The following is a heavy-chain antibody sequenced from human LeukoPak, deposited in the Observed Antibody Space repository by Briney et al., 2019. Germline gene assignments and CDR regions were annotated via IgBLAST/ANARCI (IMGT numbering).Heavy chain of an antibody. V-gene: IGHV3-53*01. CDR3: ARDGAAAATGTWA. Sequence: GGSLRLSCAASGFTVSNHYMNWVRQAPGKGLEWVSLIYSGGSTYYADSVKGRFTISRDNSKNTLYLQMNSLRAEDTAVYYCARDGAAAATGTWAWGPGAPVTVSS. CDR1: GFTVSNHY. J-gene: IGHJ4*01. D-gene: IGHD6-13*01. CDR2: IYSGGST.